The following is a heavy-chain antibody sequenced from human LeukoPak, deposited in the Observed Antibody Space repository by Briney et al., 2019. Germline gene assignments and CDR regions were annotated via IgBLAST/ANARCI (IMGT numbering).Heavy chain of an antibody. CDR3: ARERGAYDILTGYYPAPLDY. D-gene: IGHD3-9*01. J-gene: IGHJ4*02. Sequence: SQTLSLTCTIPGGSISSDTYYWSWIRQPAGKGLEWIGRIYTSGSTNYNPSLKSRVTISLDTSKKHLSLKLSSVTAADTAVYYCARERGAYDILTGYYPAPLDYWGQGTLVTVSS. CDR1: GGSISSDTYY. V-gene: IGHV4-61*02. CDR2: IYTSGST.